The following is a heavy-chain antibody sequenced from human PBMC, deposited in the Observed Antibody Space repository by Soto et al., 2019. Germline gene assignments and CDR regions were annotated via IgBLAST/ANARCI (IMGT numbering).Heavy chain of an antibody. CDR1: GGTFSSYA. CDR2: IIPIFGTA. V-gene: IGHV1-69*13. J-gene: IGHJ6*02. Sequence: SVKVSCKASGGTFSSYAISWVRQAPGQGLEWMGGIIPIFGTANYAQKFQGRVTITADESTSTAYMELSSLRSEDTAVYYCARVYDVWSGYPDYYYYGMDVWGQGTTVTVSS. CDR3: ARVYDVWSGYPDYYYYGMDV. D-gene: IGHD3-3*01.